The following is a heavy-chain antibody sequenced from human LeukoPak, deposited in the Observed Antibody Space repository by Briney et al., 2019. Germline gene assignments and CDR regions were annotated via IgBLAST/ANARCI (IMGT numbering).Heavy chain of an antibody. CDR1: GDSISSYF. D-gene: IGHD4-23*01. CDR2: IYYNGST. CDR3: ARSPTVALIDY. Sequence: SETLSLTCTVSGDSISSYFWSWMRQPPGKGLEWMGGIYYNGSTKYKPSLKSRVTISVDTSKNQFSLRLGSVTTADTAVYYCARSPTVALIDYWGQGTLVTVSS. J-gene: IGHJ4*02. V-gene: IGHV4-59*01.